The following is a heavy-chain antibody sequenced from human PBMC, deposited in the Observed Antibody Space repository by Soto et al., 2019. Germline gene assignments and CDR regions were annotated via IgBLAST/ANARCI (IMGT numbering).Heavy chain of an antibody. V-gene: IGHV4-39*01. CDR2: IYYSGST. CDR3: ARVRGPYSSSWYPPYYFDY. Sequence: QLQLQESGPGLVKPSETLSLTCTVSGDSISSSSYYWGWIRQPPGKGLEWIGSIYYSGSTYFNPSLNGRVTMTVDTSKNQFSLKLSSVTAADTAVYYCARVRGPYSSSWYPPYYFDYWGQGTLVTVSS. J-gene: IGHJ4*02. D-gene: IGHD6-13*01. CDR1: GDSISSSSYY.